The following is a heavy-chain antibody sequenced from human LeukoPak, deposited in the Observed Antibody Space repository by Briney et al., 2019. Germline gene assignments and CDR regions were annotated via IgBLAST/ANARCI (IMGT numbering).Heavy chain of an antibody. CDR2: INPNSGGT. J-gene: IGHJ4*02. CDR3: ARGKDIVQLDY. Sequence: AXVKVSCKPSGYTFTGYYIHWVRQAPGQGREGMGWINPNSGGTNYAQKFQARVTMTRYTSISTAYMQLSRLRYDDTAVYYCARGKDIVQLDYWGQGTLVTVSS. D-gene: IGHD5-12*01. V-gene: IGHV1-2*02. CDR1: GYTFTGYY.